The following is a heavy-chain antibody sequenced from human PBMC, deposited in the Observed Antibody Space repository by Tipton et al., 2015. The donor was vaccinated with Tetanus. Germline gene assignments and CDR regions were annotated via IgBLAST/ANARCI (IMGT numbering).Heavy chain of an antibody. CDR1: GDSVSSNDVA. CDR2: TYYRSRWFH. V-gene: IGHV6-1*01. CDR3: ARWGHEERFFNL. D-gene: IGHD7-27*01. J-gene: IGHJ2*01. Sequence: LVKPTQTLSLTCDISGDSVSSNDVAWSWIRQSPSRGLEWLGRTYYRSRWFHNYGLSVQSRITINSDTSKNQFSLHLNSVIPEDTAVYYCARWGHEERFFNLWGRGTRVTVSP.